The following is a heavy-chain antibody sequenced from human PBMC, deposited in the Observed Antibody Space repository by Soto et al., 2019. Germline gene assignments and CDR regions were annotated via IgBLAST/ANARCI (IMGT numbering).Heavy chain of an antibody. Sequence: SQTLSLTCAISGDSVSSNSAAWNWIRQSPSRGLEWLGRTYYRSKWYNDYAVSVKSRITINPDTSKNQFSLQLNSVTPEDTAVYYCARDPIVSSATGGYYRMDVWGQGTTVTVSS. CDR3: ARDPIVSSATGGYYRMDV. CDR1: GDSVSSNSAA. J-gene: IGHJ6*02. CDR2: TYYRSKWYN. V-gene: IGHV6-1*01. D-gene: IGHD6-13*01.